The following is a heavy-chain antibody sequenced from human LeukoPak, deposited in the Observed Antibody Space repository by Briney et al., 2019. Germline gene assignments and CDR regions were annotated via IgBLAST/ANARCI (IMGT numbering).Heavy chain of an antibody. D-gene: IGHD5-18*01. CDR1: GYFISRGYY. Sequence: SETLSLTCAVSGYFISRGYYWGWIRQPPGKGVGGVGSFFLSGSTYYNRSLKSRVTISVDTSKNQLSLKLSSVTAADTAVYYCARDLHGGYSYGYEFDYWGQGTLVTVSS. J-gene: IGHJ4*02. CDR2: FFLSGST. V-gene: IGHV4-38-2*02. CDR3: ARDLHGGYSYGYEFDY.